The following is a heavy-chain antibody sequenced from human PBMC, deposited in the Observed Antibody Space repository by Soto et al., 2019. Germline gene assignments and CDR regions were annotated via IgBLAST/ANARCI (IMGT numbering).Heavy chain of an antibody. D-gene: IGHD2-2*01. Sequence: QVQLVQSGAEVRKPGSSVTVSCKASGGTFSNYAISWVRQAPGQGLEWMGGIIPIVGTGSYAQKFQGRVTITADEPTTTAYMELSSLRFEATAVYYCARVVILVPTASTHYYYHMGVWGPGTTVTVSS. J-gene: IGHJ6*02. CDR2: IIPIVGTG. CDR1: GGTFSNYA. V-gene: IGHV1-69*01. CDR3: ARVVILVPTASTHYYYHMGV.